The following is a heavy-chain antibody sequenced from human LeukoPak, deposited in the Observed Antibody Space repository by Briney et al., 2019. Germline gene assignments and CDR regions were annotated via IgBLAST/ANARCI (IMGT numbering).Heavy chain of an antibody. CDR1: GYSISSGYY. J-gene: IGHJ4*02. V-gene: IGHV4-38-2*02. CDR2: IYHSGST. CDR3: ARDPDVVVVPAAG. D-gene: IGHD2-2*01. Sequence: SETLSLTCTVSGYSISSGYYWGWIRQPPGKGLEWIGSIYHSGSTYYNPSLKSRVTISVDTSKNQFSLKLSSVTAADTAVYYCARDPDVVVVPAAGWGQGTLVTVSS.